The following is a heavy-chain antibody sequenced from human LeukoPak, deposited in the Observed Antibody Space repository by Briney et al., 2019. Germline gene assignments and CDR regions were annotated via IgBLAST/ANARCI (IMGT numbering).Heavy chain of an antibody. Sequence: SETLSLTCAVYGGSFSGYYWSWIRQPPGKGLEWIGEINHSGSTNYNPSLKSRVTISVDTSKNQFSLKMNSVTAADTAVYYCAREAMVTKAAFDIWGQGTMVTVSS. CDR1: GGSFSGYY. CDR2: INHSGST. CDR3: AREAMVTKAAFDI. D-gene: IGHD4-17*01. V-gene: IGHV4-34*01. J-gene: IGHJ3*02.